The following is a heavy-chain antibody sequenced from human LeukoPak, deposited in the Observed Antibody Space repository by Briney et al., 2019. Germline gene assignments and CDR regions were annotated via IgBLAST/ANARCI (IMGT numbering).Heavy chain of an antibody. D-gene: IGHD3-16*01. Sequence: GVSLRLSCAASGFTFSSYAMSWVRQAPGKGLEWVSAISGSGGSTYYADSVKGRFTISRDNSKNTLYLQMNSLRAEDTAVYYCAKASRPYDYPFFDYWGQGTLVTVSS. J-gene: IGHJ4*02. CDR2: ISGSGGST. CDR1: GFTFSSYA. V-gene: IGHV3-23*01. CDR3: AKASRPYDYPFFDY.